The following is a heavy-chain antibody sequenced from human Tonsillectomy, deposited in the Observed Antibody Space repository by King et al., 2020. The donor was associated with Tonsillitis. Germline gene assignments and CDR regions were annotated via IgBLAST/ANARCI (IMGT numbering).Heavy chain of an antibody. Sequence: VQLVESGGGVVQPGRSLRLSCAASGFTFSNYDMHWFRQAPGKGLEWVALIWYDGTIKYYADSVKGRFTISRDNSKNTVFLQMNSLRAEDTAMYYCARGGYYSYYMDVWGKGTTVTVSS. CDR1: GFTFSNYD. J-gene: IGHJ6*03. CDR2: IWYDGTIK. CDR3: ARGGYYSYYMDV. V-gene: IGHV3-33*08.